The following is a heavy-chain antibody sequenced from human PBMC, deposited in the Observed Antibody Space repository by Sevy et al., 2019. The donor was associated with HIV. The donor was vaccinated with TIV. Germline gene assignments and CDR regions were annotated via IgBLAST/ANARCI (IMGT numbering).Heavy chain of an antibody. Sequence: SETLSLTCTVSGGSISSYYWSWIRQPPGKGLEWIGYIYYSGSTNYNPSLKSRVTISVDTSKNQFSLKLSCVTAADTAVYYGAGVDYYDSSGDYRDYYDYGMDVWGQGTTVTVSS. CDR3: AGVDYYDSSGDYRDYYDYGMDV. J-gene: IGHJ6*02. CDR2: IYYSGST. CDR1: GGSISSYY. D-gene: IGHD3-22*01. V-gene: IGHV4-59*01.